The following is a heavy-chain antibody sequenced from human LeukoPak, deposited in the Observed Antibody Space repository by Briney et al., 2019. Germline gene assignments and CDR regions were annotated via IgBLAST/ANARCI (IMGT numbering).Heavy chain of an antibody. V-gene: IGHV1-8*01. CDR2: MNPNSGNT. D-gene: IGHD1-26*01. Sequence: GASVKVSCKASGYTFTSYDINWVRQATGQGLEWMGWMNPNSGNTGYAQKFQGRVTMTRNTSISTAYMELSSLRSEDTAMYYCARMEGYSGSFEVDYWGQGTLVTVSS. J-gene: IGHJ4*02. CDR1: GYTFTSYD. CDR3: ARMEGYSGSFEVDY.